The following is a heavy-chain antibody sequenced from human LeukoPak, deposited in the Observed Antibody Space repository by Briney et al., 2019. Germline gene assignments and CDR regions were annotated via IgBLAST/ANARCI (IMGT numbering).Heavy chain of an antibody. D-gene: IGHD2-21*02. J-gene: IGHJ4*02. CDR2: MSSNSGLI. Sequence: GRSLRLSCAASGFSLSDYSMTWIRHAPGKGLEWISSMSSNSGLITYANSLRGRFTISRDNAKNSLYLHINTLRDEDTAVYYCAREETARYFDYWGQGTLVTVSS. V-gene: IGHV3-11*06. CDR3: AREETARYFDY. CDR1: GFSLSDYS.